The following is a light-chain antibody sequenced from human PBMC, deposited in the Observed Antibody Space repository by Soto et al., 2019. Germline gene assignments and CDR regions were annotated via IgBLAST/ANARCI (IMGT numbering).Light chain of an antibody. CDR3: QSLWV. CDR2: RNN. V-gene: IGLV1-40*01. J-gene: IGLJ2*01. Sequence: QSVLTQPPSVSGAPGQRVTISCTGSNSNIGAGFDVHWYQQFPGTAPKLLIYRNNQRPSGVPDRFSGSKSGTSASLAITGHQAEDEADYYCQSLWVFDGGTKLTVL. CDR1: NSNIGAGFD.